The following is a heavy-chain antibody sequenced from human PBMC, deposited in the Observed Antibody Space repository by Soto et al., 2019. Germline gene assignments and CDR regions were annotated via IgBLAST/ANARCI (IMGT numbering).Heavy chain of an antibody. V-gene: IGHV3-48*02. Sequence: GGSLRLSCAASGFTFSTYSMNWVRQAPGKGLEWVSYISSSSSSIYYADSVRGRFTISRDNAKNSLYLQMNSLRDEDTAVYYCARGGRNYYYYGMDVWGQGTTVTVSS. CDR2: ISSSSSSI. CDR1: GFTFSTYS. D-gene: IGHD1-26*01. J-gene: IGHJ6*02. CDR3: ARGGRNYYYYGMDV.